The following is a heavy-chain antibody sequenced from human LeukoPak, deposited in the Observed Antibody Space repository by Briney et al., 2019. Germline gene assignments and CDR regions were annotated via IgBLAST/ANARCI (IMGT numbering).Heavy chain of an antibody. CDR3: ARGDWIIIGY. D-gene: IGHD3-10*01. J-gene: IGHJ4*02. CDR1: GYTFTGYY. CDR2: INPNSGGT. V-gene: IGHV1-2*02. Sequence: EASVKVSCTASGYTFTGYYMHWVRQAPGQGLEWMGWINPNSGGTNYAQKFQGRVTMTRDTSISTAYMELSRLRSDDTAVYYCARGDWIIIGYWGQGTLVTVSS.